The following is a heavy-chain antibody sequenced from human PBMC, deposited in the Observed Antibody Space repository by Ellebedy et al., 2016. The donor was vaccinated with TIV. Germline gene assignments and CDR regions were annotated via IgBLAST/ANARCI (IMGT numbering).Heavy chain of an antibody. J-gene: IGHJ3*02. CDR1: GFTFSSYG. CDR3: ARGGNSRGPGWAFDI. D-gene: IGHD2/OR15-2a*01. V-gene: IGHV3-30*03. Sequence: GESLKISXAASGFTFSSYGMHWVRQAPGKGLEWVAVISYDGSNKYYADSVKGRFTISRDNSKNTLYLQMNSLRAEDTAVYYCARGGNSRGPGWAFDIWGQGTMVTVSS. CDR2: ISYDGSNK.